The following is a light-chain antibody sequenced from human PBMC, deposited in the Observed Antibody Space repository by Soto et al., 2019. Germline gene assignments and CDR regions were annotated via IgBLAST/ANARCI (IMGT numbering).Light chain of an antibody. J-gene: IGKJ1*01. CDR3: QQGKT. CDR1: QSISSW. Sequence: DIQMTQSPSTLSASVGDRVTITCRASQSISSWLAWYQQKPGKAPKLLIYKASSLESGVPSRFSGSGSGTEFTLTISRLQPDDFATYYCQQGKTFGQGTKVEIK. V-gene: IGKV1-5*03. CDR2: KAS.